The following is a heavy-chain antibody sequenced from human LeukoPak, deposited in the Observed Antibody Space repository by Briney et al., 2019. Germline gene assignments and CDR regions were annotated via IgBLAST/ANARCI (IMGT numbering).Heavy chain of an antibody. CDR2: ISTSGGST. J-gene: IGHJ4*02. V-gene: IGHV3-23*01. D-gene: IGHD1-26*01. CDR3: ARDRGSGSYGFGFDY. Sequence: PGGSLRLSCAASGFTFSNYAMSWVRQAPGKGLEWVSTISTSGGSTYYADSVKGRFTISRDNAKNSLYLQMNSLRAEDTAVHYCARDRGSGSYGFGFDYWGQGTLVTVSS. CDR1: GFTFSNYA.